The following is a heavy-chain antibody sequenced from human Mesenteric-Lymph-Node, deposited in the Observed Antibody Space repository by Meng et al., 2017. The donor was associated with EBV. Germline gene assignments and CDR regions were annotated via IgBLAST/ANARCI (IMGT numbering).Heavy chain of an antibody. J-gene: IGHJ4*02. Sequence: QVQLQGSGPGLVKPSDTLSLTCNVSGGSINSFYWSWIRQPPGKGLEWIGYIYHSGSTNYNPSLKSRVTMSVDMSKNQFSLKLSSVTAADTAVYYCARGEVFDSWGQGTLVTVSS. CDR2: IYHSGST. V-gene: IGHV4-59*07. CDR1: GGSINSFY. CDR3: ARGEVFDS.